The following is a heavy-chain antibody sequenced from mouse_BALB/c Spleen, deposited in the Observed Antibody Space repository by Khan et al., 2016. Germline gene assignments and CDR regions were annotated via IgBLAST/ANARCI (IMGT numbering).Heavy chain of an antibody. CDR1: GYTFTNYG. V-gene: IGHV9-3*02. Sequence: QIQLVQSGPELKKPGETVKISCKASGYTFTNYGMNWVKQAPGKGLKWMGWINSNTGEPTYAEEFKGRFAFSLETSASTAYLQINNLTNEDTATXLWWRTGDYPYYAMVSWGQGPSVTGSP. CDR2: INSNTGEP. CDR3: WRTGDYPYYAMVS. D-gene: IGHD2-13*01. J-gene: IGHJ4*01.